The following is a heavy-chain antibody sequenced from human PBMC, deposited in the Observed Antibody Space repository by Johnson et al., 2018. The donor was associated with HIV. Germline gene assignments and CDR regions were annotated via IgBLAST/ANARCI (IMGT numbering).Heavy chain of an antibody. CDR2: IYTGGST. V-gene: IGHV3-66*02. CDR1: EFTVRSNY. J-gene: IGHJ3*02. D-gene: IGHD6-6*01. Sequence: VQLVESGGGFVQPGGSVRLSCAASEFTVRSNYMHWVRQAPGKGLEWVSVIYTGGSTYYADSVKGRFTISRDNSKNTLYLQMNSLRAEDTAVYYCAREYSSLSQGAFDIWGQGTMVTVSS. CDR3: AREYSSLSQGAFDI.